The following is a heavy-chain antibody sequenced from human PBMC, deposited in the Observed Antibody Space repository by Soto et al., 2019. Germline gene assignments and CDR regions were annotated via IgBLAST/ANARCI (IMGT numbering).Heavy chain of an antibody. J-gene: IGHJ4*02. V-gene: IGHV1-69*01. CDR2: IIPRFGTT. D-gene: IGHD1-1*01. CDR1: GDSFTKYT. Sequence: QVQVVQSGAEVKKPGSSVRVSCKASGDSFTKYTVNWVRQAPRQGLEWMGGIIPRFGTTNYAPTLQDRVTITADASMNTVYMELSSLRSDDTALYYCARGRGLYNSGRSQLGSWGQGTLVTVSS. CDR3: ARGRGLYNSGRSQLGS.